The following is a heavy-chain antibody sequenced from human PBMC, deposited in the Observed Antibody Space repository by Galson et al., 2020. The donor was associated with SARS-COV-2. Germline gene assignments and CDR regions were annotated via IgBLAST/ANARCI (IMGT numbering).Heavy chain of an antibody. D-gene: IGHD3-3*01. CDR2: IYYSGST. Sequence: SETLSLTCTVSGGSISSYYWSWIRQPPGKGLEWIGYIYYSGSTNYNPSLKSRVTISVDTSKNQFSLKLSSVTAADTAVYYCARGGGYDFWSGYFFDYWGQGTLVTVS. J-gene: IGHJ4*02. CDR1: GGSISSYY. CDR3: ARGGGYDFWSGYFFDY. V-gene: IGHV4-59*01.